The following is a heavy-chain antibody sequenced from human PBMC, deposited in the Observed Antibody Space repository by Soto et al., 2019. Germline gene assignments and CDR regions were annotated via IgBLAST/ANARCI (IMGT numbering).Heavy chain of an antibody. J-gene: IGHJ4*02. V-gene: IGHV3-48*02. Sequence: GGSLRLSCAASGFTFSSYSMNWVRQAPGKGLEWVSYISSSSSTIYYADSVKGRFTISRDNAKNSLYLQMNSLRDEDTAVYYWARDGYYDILTGYYTPFDYWGQGTLVTVSS. CDR2: ISSSSSTI. CDR1: GFTFSSYS. D-gene: IGHD3-9*01. CDR3: ARDGYYDILTGYYTPFDY.